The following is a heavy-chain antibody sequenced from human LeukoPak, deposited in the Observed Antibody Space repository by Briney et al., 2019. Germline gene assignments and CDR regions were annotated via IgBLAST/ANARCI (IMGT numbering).Heavy chain of an antibody. V-gene: IGHV4-30-2*01. CDR3: ARGPPRTTAPFDP. CDR2: IYHSGST. Sequence: SQTLSLTCAVSGGSISSGGYSWSWIRQPPGKGLEWIGYIYHSGSTYYNPSLKSRVTISVDRSKNQFSLKLSSVTAADTAVYYCARGPPRTTAPFDPWGQGTLVTVSS. CDR1: GGSISSGGYS. J-gene: IGHJ5*02. D-gene: IGHD4-17*01.